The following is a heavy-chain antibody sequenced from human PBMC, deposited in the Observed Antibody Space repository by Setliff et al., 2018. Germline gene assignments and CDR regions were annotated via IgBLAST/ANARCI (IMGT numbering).Heavy chain of an antibody. V-gene: IGHV5-51*01. Sequence: GESLKISCKGSGYTFTNYWIGWVRQMPGKGLEWMGLIYPGDSDTRHSPSFQGHVTISADKSITTAYLQWSSLKASDTAMYYCARSAWGSSGYYPYYFDYWGQGTLVTVSS. D-gene: IGHD3-22*01. CDR2: IYPGDSDT. CDR3: ARSAWGSSGYYPYYFDY. CDR1: GYTFTNYW. J-gene: IGHJ4*02.